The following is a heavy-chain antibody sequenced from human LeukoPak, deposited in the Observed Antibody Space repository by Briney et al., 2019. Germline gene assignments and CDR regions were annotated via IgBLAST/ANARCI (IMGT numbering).Heavy chain of an antibody. D-gene: IGHD2-2*01. CDR1: GYTFTSYD. Sequence: ASVKASCKASGYTFTSYDINWVRQATGQGLEWMGWMNPNSGNTGYAQKFQGRVTITRNTSISTAYMELSSLRSEDTAVYYCARGRTRSSTSCLGYWGQGTLVTVSS. CDR3: ARGRTRSSTSCLGY. J-gene: IGHJ4*02. V-gene: IGHV1-8*03. CDR2: MNPNSGNT.